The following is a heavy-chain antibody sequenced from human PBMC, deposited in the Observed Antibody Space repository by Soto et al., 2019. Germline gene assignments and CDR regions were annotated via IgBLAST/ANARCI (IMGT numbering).Heavy chain of an antibody. V-gene: IGHV1-18*01. D-gene: IGHD4-17*01. J-gene: IGHJ3*02. CDR1: GYTFTSYG. CDR3: ARERVDYGDYEDAIDI. Sequence: GASVKVSCKASGYTFTSYGISWVRQAPGQGLEWMGWISAYNGNTNYAQKLQGRVTMTTDTSTSTAYMELRSLRSDDTAVYYCARERVDYGDYEDAIDIWGQGTMVTVSS. CDR2: ISAYNGNT.